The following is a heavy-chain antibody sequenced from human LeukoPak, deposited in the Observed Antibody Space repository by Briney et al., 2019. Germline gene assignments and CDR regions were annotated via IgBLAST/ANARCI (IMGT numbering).Heavy chain of an antibody. J-gene: IGHJ6*03. CDR1: GFTFSSYG. V-gene: IGHV3-30*02. Sequence: GGSLRLSCAASGFTFSSYGMHWVRQAPGKGLEWVAFIRKEGNNKYYADSVKGRFTISRDNSKNTLYLQMNSLRAEDTAVYYCAKGSDGYKFSQSHYMDVWGTGTKVTISS. CDR3: AKGSDGYKFSQSHYMDV. CDR2: IRKEGNNK. D-gene: IGHD5-24*01.